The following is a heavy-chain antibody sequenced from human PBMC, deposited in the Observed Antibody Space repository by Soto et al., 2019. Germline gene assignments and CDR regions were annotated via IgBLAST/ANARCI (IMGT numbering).Heavy chain of an antibody. CDR3: AMGRGLGTPLPLATPSDY. CDR1: GFTFSSYA. V-gene: IGHV3-23*01. D-gene: IGHD3-10*01. Sequence: EVQLLESGGGLVQPGGSLRLSCAVSGFTFSSYAMNWVRQAPGKGLEWVSAISGSGRSTYYAESVMGRFTISRDNSKKTLYLQMNTRRADDTAVYYCAMGRGLGTPLPLATPSDYWGQRTQVTLS. CDR2: ISGSGRST. J-gene: IGHJ4*02.